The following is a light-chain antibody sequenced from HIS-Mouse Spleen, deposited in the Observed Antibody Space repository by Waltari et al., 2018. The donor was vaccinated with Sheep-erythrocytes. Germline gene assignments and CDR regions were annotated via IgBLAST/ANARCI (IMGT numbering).Light chain of an antibody. J-gene: IGLJ3*02. CDR3: CSYAGSSTWV. V-gene: IGLV2-23*01. Sequence: QSALTQPASVSGSPGQSITISCTGTSSDVGSYNLVSWYQQHPGKAPKLMIYEGSKRPLGVSNRFPCSKSGHTASLTISGLQAEDEAGYFRCSYAGSSTWVFGGGTKLTVL. CDR2: EGS. CDR1: SSDVGSYNL.